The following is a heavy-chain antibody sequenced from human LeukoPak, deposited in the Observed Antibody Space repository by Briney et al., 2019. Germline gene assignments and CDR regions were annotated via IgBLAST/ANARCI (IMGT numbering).Heavy chain of an antibody. V-gene: IGHV1-3*01. J-gene: IGHJ4*02. CDR2: INAGNGNT. CDR3: ARDWLYYDSQTTPDY. CDR1: GYTLTSYA. Sequence: GASVKVSCKASGYTLTSYAMHWVRQAPGQRLEWMGWINAGNGNTKYSQKFQGRVTITRDTSASTAYMELSSLRSEDTAVYYCARDWLYYDSQTTPDYWGQGTLVTVSS. D-gene: IGHD3-3*01.